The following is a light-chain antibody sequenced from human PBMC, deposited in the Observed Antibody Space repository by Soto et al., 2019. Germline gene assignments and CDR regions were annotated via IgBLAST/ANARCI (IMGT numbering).Light chain of an antibody. CDR2: DAS. CDR1: QSVSNNY. CDR3: QQYGSSGT. J-gene: IGKJ1*01. V-gene: IGKV3-20*01. Sequence: EIVLTQSPGTLSLSPGERATLSCRASQSVSNNYLAWYKQKPGQAPRLLIYDASNRATGIPDRFSGSGSGTDFTLTIRRLQPEDFAVYYCQQYGSSGTFGQGTKVDIK.